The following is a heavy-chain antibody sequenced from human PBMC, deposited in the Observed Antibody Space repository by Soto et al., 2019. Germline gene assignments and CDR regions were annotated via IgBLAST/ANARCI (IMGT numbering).Heavy chain of an antibody. CDR2: IYPGDSDT. Sequence: GESLKISCKGSGYSFTSYWIGWVRQMPGKGLEWMGIIYPGDSDTRYSPSFQGQVTISADKSISTAYLQWSSLKASDTAMYYCARLPVHYDSSGYYGYYYYGMDVWGQGTTVTVSS. D-gene: IGHD3-22*01. J-gene: IGHJ6*02. CDR1: GYSFTSYW. V-gene: IGHV5-51*01. CDR3: ARLPVHYDSSGYYGYYYYGMDV.